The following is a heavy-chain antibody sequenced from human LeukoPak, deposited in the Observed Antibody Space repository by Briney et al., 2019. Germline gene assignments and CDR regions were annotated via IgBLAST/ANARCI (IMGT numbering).Heavy chain of an antibody. D-gene: IGHD2-15*01. V-gene: IGHV3-30*14. Sequence: GRSLRLSCAASGFTFSSYAMHWVRQAPGKGLEWVAVISYDGSNKYYADSVKGRFTISRDDSKSTVYLQMNSLRAEDTAIYYCARGYCSGGSCTKFDYWGQGTLVTVSS. CDR2: ISYDGSNK. CDR1: GFTFSSYA. CDR3: ARGYCSGGSCTKFDY. J-gene: IGHJ4*02.